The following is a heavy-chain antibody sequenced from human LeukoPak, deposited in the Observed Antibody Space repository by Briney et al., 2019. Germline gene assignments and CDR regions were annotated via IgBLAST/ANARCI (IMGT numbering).Heavy chain of an antibody. Sequence: SVKVSCKASGGTFSSYAISWVRQAPGQGLEWMGGIIPIFGTANYAQKFQGRVTITADESTSTAYMELSSLRSEDTAVYYCARGSYDFWSGYKRDLRSEYFQHWGQGTLVTVSS. V-gene: IGHV1-69*13. D-gene: IGHD3-3*01. CDR1: GGTFSSYA. CDR2: IIPIFGTA. J-gene: IGHJ1*01. CDR3: ARGSYDFWSGYKRDLRSEYFQH.